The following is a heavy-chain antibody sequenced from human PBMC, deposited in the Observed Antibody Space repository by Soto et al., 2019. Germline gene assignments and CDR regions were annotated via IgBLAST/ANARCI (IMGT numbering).Heavy chain of an antibody. Sequence: ASVKVSCKASGYTFTTYYMHWVRQAPGQGLEWLGIINPSGGSTSYAQKFQGRVTMTRDTSTSTVYMKLSSLRSEDTAMYYCAGDANLIVATIRGYFDYWGQGTVVTVSS. CDR2: INPSGGST. CDR3: AGDANLIVATIRGYFDY. CDR1: GYTFTTYY. J-gene: IGHJ4*02. V-gene: IGHV1-46*01. D-gene: IGHD5-12*01.